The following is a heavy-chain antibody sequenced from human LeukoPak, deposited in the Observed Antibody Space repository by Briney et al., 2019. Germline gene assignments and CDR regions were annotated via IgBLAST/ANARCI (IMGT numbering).Heavy chain of an antibody. Sequence: GSSLRLSCAASGFTFDDYAMHWVRQAPGKGLEWVSGISWNSGSIGYADSVKGRFTISRDNAKNSLYLQMNSLRAEDTALYYCAKDISPGYSSGWYYFDYWGQGTLVTVSS. CDR1: GFTFDDYA. CDR2: ISWNSGSI. D-gene: IGHD6-19*01. J-gene: IGHJ4*02. CDR3: AKDISPGYSSGWYYFDY. V-gene: IGHV3-9*01.